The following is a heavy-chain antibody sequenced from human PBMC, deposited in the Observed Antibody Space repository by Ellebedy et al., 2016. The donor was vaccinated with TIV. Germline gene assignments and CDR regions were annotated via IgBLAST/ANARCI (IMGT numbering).Heavy chain of an antibody. J-gene: IGHJ5*02. CDR2: IYTSGST. Sequence: SETLSLXCTVSGGSISSGSYYWSWIRQPAGKGLEWIGRIYTSGSTNYNPSLKSRVTMSVDTSKNQFSLKLSSVTAADTAVYYCARGDNWFDPWGQGTLVTVSS. CDR1: GGSISSGSYY. CDR3: ARGDNWFDP. V-gene: IGHV4-61*02.